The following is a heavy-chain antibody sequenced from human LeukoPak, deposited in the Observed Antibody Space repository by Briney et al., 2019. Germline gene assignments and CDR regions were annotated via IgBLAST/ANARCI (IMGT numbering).Heavy chain of an antibody. D-gene: IGHD5-18*01. CDR1: GGSFSGYY. Sequence: SETLSLTCAVYGGSFSGYYWSWIRQPPGKGLEWIGEINHSGSTNYHPSLKSRVTISVDTSKNQFSLKLSSVTAADTAVYYCARATYSYGYHYFDYWGQGTLVTVSS. V-gene: IGHV4-34*01. CDR2: INHSGST. J-gene: IGHJ4*02. CDR3: ARATYSYGYHYFDY.